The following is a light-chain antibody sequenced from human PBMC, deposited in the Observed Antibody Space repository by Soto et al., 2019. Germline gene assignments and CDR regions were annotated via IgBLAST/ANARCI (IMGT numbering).Light chain of an antibody. J-gene: IGKJ3*01. Sequence: DIQMTQSPSSLSASVGDRVSITCRASQGIYNYLAWYQKKPGKPPKPLISAASTMHTGVPSSFSGSGSGTDFTLTISSLQPEDVATYYCQKYNSVPFTFGPGTTVDIK. CDR1: QGIYNY. CDR3: QKYNSVPFT. V-gene: IGKV1-27*01. CDR2: AAS.